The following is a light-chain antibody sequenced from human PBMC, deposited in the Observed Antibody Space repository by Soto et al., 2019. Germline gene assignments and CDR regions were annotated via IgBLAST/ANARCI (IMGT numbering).Light chain of an antibody. CDR2: GTS. Sequence: EIVLTQSPGTLSLSPGERATLSCRASQSVSSSFVAWFQQKPGQAPRLLIYGTSSRATGIPDRFSGRGSGTDFTLTINRLEPEDFAVYYCQQYGSSPPLTFGGGTKVDIK. CDR3: QQYGSSPPLT. J-gene: IGKJ4*01. CDR1: QSVSSSF. V-gene: IGKV3-20*01.